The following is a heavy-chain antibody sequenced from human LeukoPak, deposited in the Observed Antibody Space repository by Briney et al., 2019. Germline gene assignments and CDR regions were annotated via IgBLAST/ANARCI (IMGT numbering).Heavy chain of an antibody. CDR2: IYYSGST. CDR1: GGSISSSNYY. J-gene: IGHJ5*02. CDR3: ARDSIVVVVAATQPTNWFDP. Sequence: SETLSLTCTVSGGSISSSNYYWGWIRQPPGKGLEWIGNIYYSGSTYYNPSLKSRVTISVDTSKNQFSLKLSSVTAADTAVYYCARDSIVVVVAATQPTNWFDPWGQGTLVTVSS. V-gene: IGHV4-39*07. D-gene: IGHD2-15*01.